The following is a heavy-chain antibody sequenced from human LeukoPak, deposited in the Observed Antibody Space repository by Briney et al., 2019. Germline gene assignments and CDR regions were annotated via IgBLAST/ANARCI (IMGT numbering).Heavy chain of an antibody. CDR3: VRSDNWSYWFDP. CDR1: GFTFSNCN. Sequence: GGSLRLSCAVSGFTFSNCNINWVRQAPGKWLGWVSTISSSSSYIYSANSVKGRFTISRDNAKNSLYLQMYSLRAEDTAVYYCVRSDNWSYWFDPWCQGTLVTVSS. J-gene: IGHJ5*02. D-gene: IGHD1-20*01. V-gene: IGHV3-21*01. CDR2: ISSSSSYI.